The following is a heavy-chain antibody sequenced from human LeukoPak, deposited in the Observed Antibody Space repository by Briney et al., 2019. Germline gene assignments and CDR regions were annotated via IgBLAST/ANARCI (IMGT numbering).Heavy chain of an antibody. CDR1: GFTFSSYS. CDR2: IYYSGST. V-gene: IGHV4-59*08. J-gene: IGHJ4*02. CDR3: ARGGWSFDY. Sequence: AGGSLRLSCAASGFTFSSYSMNWVRQAPGKGLEWIGYIYYSGSTNYNPSLKSRVTISVDTSKNQFSLKLGSVTAADTAVYYCARGGWSFDYWGQGTLVTVSS. D-gene: IGHD6-19*01.